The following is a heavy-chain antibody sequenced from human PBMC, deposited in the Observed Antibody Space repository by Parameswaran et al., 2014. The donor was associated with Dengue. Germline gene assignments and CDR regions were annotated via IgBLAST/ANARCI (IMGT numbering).Heavy chain of an antibody. D-gene: IGHD2-21*01. CDR2: ISYDGSNK. J-gene: IGHJ4*02. V-gene: IGHV3-30*18. Sequence: WIRQPPGKGLEWVAVISYDGSNKYYADSVKGRFTISRDNSKNTLYLQMNSLRAEDTAVYYCAKDRWAYSGGVFDYWGQGTLVTVSS. CDR3: AKDRWAYSGGVFDY.